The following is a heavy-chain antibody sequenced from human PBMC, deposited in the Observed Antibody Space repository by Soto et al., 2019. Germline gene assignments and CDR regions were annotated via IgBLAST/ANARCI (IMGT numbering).Heavy chain of an antibody. J-gene: IGHJ1*01. V-gene: IGHV5-51*01. Sequence: GQSLKISYQGSGYNLSNSFSCYWIGWARQTPGKGLEWMGIIYPGGSETQYSPSFQGQVTISADKSTSTVYLQWSSLKASDTAMYFCMDRLYDVVGVLELFHHWGQGTLVTVS. CDR3: MDRLYDVVGVLELFHH. CDR2: IYPGGSET. CDR1: GYNLSNSFSCYW. D-gene: IGHD1-26*01.